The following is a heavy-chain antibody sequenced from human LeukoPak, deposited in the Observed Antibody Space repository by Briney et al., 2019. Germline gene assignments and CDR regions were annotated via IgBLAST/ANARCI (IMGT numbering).Heavy chain of an antibody. Sequence: GGSLSLSCAASGFTFGSYAMSWVRQAPEKGLEWVSTISGSGGATYYTDSVKGRFTISRDNSNNTLYLQMNSLRAEDTAVYYCAKHYGGNSGDSALDVWGQGTMVTVSS. CDR1: GFTFGSYA. CDR3: AKHYGGNSGDSALDV. J-gene: IGHJ3*01. V-gene: IGHV3-23*01. CDR2: ISGSGGAT. D-gene: IGHD4-23*01.